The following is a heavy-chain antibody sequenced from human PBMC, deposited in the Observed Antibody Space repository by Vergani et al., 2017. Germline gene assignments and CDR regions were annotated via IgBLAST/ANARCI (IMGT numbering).Heavy chain of an antibody. Sequence: QVQLVESAGGVVRTGRSLRLSCAASGVTFSNFGMHWIRQAPGKGLELLAYIGKDGINTRYRDAVKGRFTVSRDNTKDILYLQMDSLRSEDTALYYCAKYLRYSTDGLPDSWGPGTLVIVSS. CDR3: AKYLRYSTDGLPDS. D-gene: IGHD2-15*01. V-gene: IGHV3-30*02. CDR1: GVTFSNFG. CDR2: IGKDGINT. J-gene: IGHJ4*02.